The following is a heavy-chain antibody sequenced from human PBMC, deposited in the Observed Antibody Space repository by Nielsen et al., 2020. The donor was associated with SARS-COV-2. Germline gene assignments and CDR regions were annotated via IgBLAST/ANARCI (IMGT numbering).Heavy chain of an antibody. CDR2: ISSSSSYI. V-gene: IGHV3-21*01. CDR3: ARDLGYCSSTSCYDAFDI. J-gene: IGHJ3*02. Sequence: VRQAPGKGLEWVSSISSSSSYIYYADSVKGRFTISRDNAKNSLYLQMNSLRAEDTAVYYCARDLGYCSSTSCYDAFDIWGQGTMVTVSS. D-gene: IGHD2-2*01.